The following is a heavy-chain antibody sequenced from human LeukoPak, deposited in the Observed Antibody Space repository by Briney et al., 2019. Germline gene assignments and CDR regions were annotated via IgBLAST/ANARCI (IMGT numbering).Heavy chain of an antibody. CDR1: GGTFSSYA. J-gene: IGHJ4*02. V-gene: IGHV1-69*13. D-gene: IGHD6-13*01. Sequence: SVKVSCKASGGTFSSYAMSWVRQAPGQGLEWMGGIIPIFGTANYAQKFQGRVTITADESTSTAYMELSSLRSEDTAVYYCARGRGIAAAGTLGYWGQGTLVTVSS. CDR2: IIPIFGTA. CDR3: ARGRGIAAAGTLGY.